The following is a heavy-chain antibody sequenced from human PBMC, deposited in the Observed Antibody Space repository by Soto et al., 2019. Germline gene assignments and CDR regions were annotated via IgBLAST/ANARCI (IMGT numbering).Heavy chain of an antibody. J-gene: IGHJ4*02. Sequence: GGSLRLSCAASGFTFSSYAMSWVRQAPGKGLEWVSAISGSGGSTYYADSVKGRFTISRDNSKNTLYLQMNSLRAEDTAVYYCAKDREVAMTTVTTVDYWGQGTLVTVSS. D-gene: IGHD4-17*01. V-gene: IGHV3-23*01. CDR1: GFTFSSYA. CDR2: ISGSGGST. CDR3: AKDREVAMTTVTTVDY.